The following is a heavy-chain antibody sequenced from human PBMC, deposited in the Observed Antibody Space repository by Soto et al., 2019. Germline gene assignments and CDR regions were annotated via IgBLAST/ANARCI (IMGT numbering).Heavy chain of an antibody. CDR1: GFTFSSYS. D-gene: IGHD1-1*01. CDR2: ISSSSSYI. J-gene: IGHJ3*02. CDR3: ARDRDDRLTDAFDI. V-gene: IGHV3-21*01. Sequence: WGSLRLSCAASGFTFSSYSINCFRHAAVKWLEWVSSISSSSSYIYYADSVKGRFTISRDNAKNSLYLQMNSLRAEDTAVYYCARDRDDRLTDAFDIWGQGTMVTVSS.